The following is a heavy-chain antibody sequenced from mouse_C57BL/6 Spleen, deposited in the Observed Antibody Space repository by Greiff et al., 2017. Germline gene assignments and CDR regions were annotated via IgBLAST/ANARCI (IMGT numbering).Heavy chain of an antibody. V-gene: IGHV1-69*01. CDR2: IDPSDSYT. CDR1: GYTLTSYW. CDR3: ARGGWDGVDY. Sequence: VQLQQPGAELVMPGASVKLSCKASGYTLTSYWMHWVKQRPGQGLEWIGEIDPSDSYTNYNQKFKGKSTLTVDKSSSTAYMQLSSLTSEDSAVYYCARGGWDGVDYWGQGTTLTVSS. D-gene: IGHD4-1*01. J-gene: IGHJ2*01.